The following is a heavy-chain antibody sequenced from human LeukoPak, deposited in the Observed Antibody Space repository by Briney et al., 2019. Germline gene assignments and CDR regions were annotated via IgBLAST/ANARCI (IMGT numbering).Heavy chain of an antibody. CDR2: VYYNGIT. CDR1: GVSPNTYF. V-gene: IGHV4-59*01. Sequence: SETLSLTCTVSGVSPNTYFWSWIRQPPGKGLEWIGYVYYNGITNYNPSLKSRVSISLDTSKNQFSLRLNSVTAAETAVYYCVSQLGGTTFHWGQGTLVTVSS. CDR3: VSQLGGTTFH. J-gene: IGHJ4*02. D-gene: IGHD1/OR15-1a*01.